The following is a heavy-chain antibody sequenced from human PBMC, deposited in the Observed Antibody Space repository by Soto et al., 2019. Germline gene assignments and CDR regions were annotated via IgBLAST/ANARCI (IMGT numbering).Heavy chain of an antibody. CDR2: TWSGGRGE. D-gene: IGHD3-22*01. V-gene: IGHV3-33*06. CDR1: GFAFSYHG. J-gene: IGHJ4*02. CDR3: AKDDDTSSHYSLLDF. Sequence: QVQLVESGGGVVQPGTSLRLSCAASGFAFSYHGIHWVRQAPGKGLEWVAVTWSGGRGEYYADSVRGRFTISRDNSKTPVYLQMNSLRVEYTAVYYCAKDDDTSSHYSLLDFRGQGTLVTVSS.